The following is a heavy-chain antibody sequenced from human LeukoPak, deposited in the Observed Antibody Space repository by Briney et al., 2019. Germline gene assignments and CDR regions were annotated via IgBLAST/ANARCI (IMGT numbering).Heavy chain of an antibody. D-gene: IGHD6-19*01. CDR1: GYTFSTYW. CDR3: VSWTAVACS. Sequence: GGSLRLSCAASGYTFSTYWMSWLRQAPGKGLEWVAHIKQDGSEIYYVDSVKGRFTISRDNGKNSLFLQMNSLRAEDTAVYYCVSWTAVACSWGQGTLVTVSS. CDR2: IKQDGSEI. V-gene: IGHV3-7*05. J-gene: IGHJ5*02.